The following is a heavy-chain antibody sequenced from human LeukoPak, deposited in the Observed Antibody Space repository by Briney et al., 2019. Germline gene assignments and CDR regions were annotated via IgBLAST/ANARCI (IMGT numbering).Heavy chain of an antibody. J-gene: IGHJ3*02. CDR1: GGSISSYY. V-gene: IGHV4-59*01. CDR2: IYYSGST. Sequence: PSETLSLTCTVSGGSISSYYRSWIRQPPGKGLEWIGYIYYSGSTNYNPSLKSRVTISVDTSKNQFSLKLSSVTAADTAVYYCARLDTYYYDSTPTYAFNIWDQGTMVTVSS. D-gene: IGHD3-22*01. CDR3: ARLDTYYYDSTPTYAFNI.